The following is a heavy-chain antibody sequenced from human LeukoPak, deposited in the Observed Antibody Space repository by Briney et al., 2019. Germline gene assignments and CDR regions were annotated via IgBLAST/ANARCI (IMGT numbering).Heavy chain of an antibody. CDR3: ARDQGALDI. CDR1: GCTFSHYW. J-gene: IGHJ3*02. Sequence: GGTLSLSCAASGCTFSHYWMSWIRQAPGKGLEWLANINQDGSEKYYVASVKRRFTISRDNAKNSLYLQMNSQRAEDTAIYYCARDQGALDIWGQGTMVTVSS. CDR2: INQDGSEK. V-gene: IGHV3-7*01.